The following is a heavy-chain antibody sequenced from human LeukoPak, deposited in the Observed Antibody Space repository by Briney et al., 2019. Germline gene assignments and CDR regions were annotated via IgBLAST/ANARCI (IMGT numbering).Heavy chain of an antibody. V-gene: IGHV3-30*09. CDR2: VSYDGTDT. CDR1: GFTFTNYA. D-gene: IGHD2-2*01. CDR3: VRSPRSQLPTDY. Sequence: PGGSLRLSCAASGFTFTNYAMNWVRQAPGKGLEWVATVSYDGTDTSYADSVKGRFAIFRDNSKNTLYLQMNSLRTEDTAVYYCVRSPRSQLPTDYWGQGTLVTVSS. J-gene: IGHJ4*02.